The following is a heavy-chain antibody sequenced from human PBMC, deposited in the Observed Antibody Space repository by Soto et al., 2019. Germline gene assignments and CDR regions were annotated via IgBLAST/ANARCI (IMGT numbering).Heavy chain of an antibody. CDR3: AREGRSRLVQAGFDY. CDR2: ISSSSSTI. Sequence: EVQLVESGGGLVQPGGSLRLSCAASGFTFISYSMNWVRQAPGKGPEWVSYISSSSSTIYYADSVKGRFTISRDNAKNSLYVQMNSLRDEDTAVYYCAREGRSRLVQAGFDYWGQGALVTVSS. D-gene: IGHD6-19*01. CDR1: GFTFISYS. V-gene: IGHV3-48*02. J-gene: IGHJ4*02.